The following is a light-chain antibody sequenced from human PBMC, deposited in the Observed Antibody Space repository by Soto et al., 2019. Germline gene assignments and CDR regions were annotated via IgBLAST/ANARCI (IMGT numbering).Light chain of an antibody. Sequence: DIQMTQSPSSLSASVGDRVTITCRASQSISSYLNWYQQKPGKAPKVLISGASSLQSGGPLRFSGSESGTDFTRTISSLQSEDFASYYCQQSHSTPLTFGGGTKLEIK. CDR3: QQSHSTPLT. V-gene: IGKV1-39*01. CDR2: GAS. J-gene: IGKJ4*01. CDR1: QSISSY.